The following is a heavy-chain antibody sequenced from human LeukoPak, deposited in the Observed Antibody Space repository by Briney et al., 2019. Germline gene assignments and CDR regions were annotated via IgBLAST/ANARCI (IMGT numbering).Heavy chain of an antibody. CDR3: AKAYSSGWQEPADY. CDR1: GFTFSSYA. CDR2: ISGSGGST. J-gene: IGHJ4*02. V-gene: IGHV3-23*01. Sequence: PGGSLRLSCAASGFTFSSYAMSWVRQAPGKGLEWASAISGSGGSTYYADSVKGRFTISRDNSKNTLYLQMNSLRAEDTAVYYCAKAYSSGWQEPADYWGQGTLVTVSS. D-gene: IGHD6-19*01.